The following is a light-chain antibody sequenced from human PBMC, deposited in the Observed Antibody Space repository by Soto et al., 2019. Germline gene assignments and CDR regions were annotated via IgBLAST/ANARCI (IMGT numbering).Light chain of an antibody. J-gene: IGKJ2*01. CDR1: QSVSSY. CDR3: HQYDNAPQT. V-gene: IGKV3-20*01. Sequence: EIVLTQSPATLSLSPGERATLSCRASQSVSSYLAWYQQTPGQAPRLLIFGTSTRATGIPDRFSGSGSGTDFTLSISRLEPEDFAVYYCHQYDNAPQTFGQGTKVDIK. CDR2: GTS.